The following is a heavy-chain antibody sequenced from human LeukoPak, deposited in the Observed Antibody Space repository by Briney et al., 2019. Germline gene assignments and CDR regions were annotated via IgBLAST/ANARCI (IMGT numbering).Heavy chain of an antibody. CDR2: IYPGDSDT. J-gene: IGHJ4*02. CDR1: GYSFTSYW. Sequence: VESLKISCKGSGYSFTSYWIGWGRQMPGKGLEWMGIIYPGDSDTRYSPSFQGQVTISADKSISTAYLQWSSLKASDTAMYYCARHSYSSGWYVDYWGQGTLVTVSS. CDR3: ARHSYSSGWYVDY. D-gene: IGHD6-19*01. V-gene: IGHV5-51*01.